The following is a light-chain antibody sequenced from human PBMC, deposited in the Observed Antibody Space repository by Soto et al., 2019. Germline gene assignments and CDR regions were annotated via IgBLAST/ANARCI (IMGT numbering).Light chain of an antibody. Sequence: QPVLTQPPSASGTPGQRVTISCSGSTSNIGSNTVNWYQQLPGSAPTLLMFSNDKRPSGVPDRFSGSKSGTSVSLAISGLQSEDEADYYCAAWDDSLNGVVFGGGTQLTVL. V-gene: IGLV1-44*01. CDR2: SND. J-gene: IGLJ3*02. CDR1: TSNIGSNT. CDR3: AAWDDSLNGVV.